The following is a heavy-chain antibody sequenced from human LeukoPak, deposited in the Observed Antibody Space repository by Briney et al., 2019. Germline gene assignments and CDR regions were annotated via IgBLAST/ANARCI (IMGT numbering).Heavy chain of an antibody. CDR3: ARGTEADGTFMFDF. Sequence: SETLSLTCTVSGGSISSYYWSWIRQPPGRGLEWIGYIYYSGSTNYNPSLKSRVTLSVDTSKNQFSLKLSSVTAADTAVYYCARGTEADGTFMFDFWGQGTLVTVSS. J-gene: IGHJ4*02. CDR2: IYYSGST. V-gene: IGHV4-59*01. D-gene: IGHD5-24*01. CDR1: GGSISSYY.